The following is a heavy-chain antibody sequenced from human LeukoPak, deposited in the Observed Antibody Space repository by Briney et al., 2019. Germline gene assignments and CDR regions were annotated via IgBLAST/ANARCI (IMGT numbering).Heavy chain of an antibody. J-gene: IGHJ3*02. Sequence: GGSLRLSCAASGFTFSSYGMHWVRQAPGKGLEWVAFIRYEGSNKYYADSVKGRFTISRDNSKNTLYLQMNSLRAEDTAVYYCAKDTTASRGLGAFDIWGQGTMVTVSS. D-gene: IGHD1-1*01. CDR2: IRYEGSNK. V-gene: IGHV3-30*02. CDR1: GFTFSSYG. CDR3: AKDTTASRGLGAFDI.